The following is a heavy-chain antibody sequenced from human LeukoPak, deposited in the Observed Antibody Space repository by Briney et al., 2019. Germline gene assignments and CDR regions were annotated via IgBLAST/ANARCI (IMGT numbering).Heavy chain of an antibody. Sequence: PGGSLGLSCAASGFTFSSYDMHWVRQATGKGLEWVSAIGTAGDTYYPGSVKGRFTISRENAKNSLYLQMNSLRAGDTAVYYCARAPLGGYDASYYGMDVWGQGTTVTVSS. J-gene: IGHJ6*02. V-gene: IGHV3-13*01. CDR2: IGTAGDT. CDR3: ARAPLGGYDASYYGMDV. CDR1: GFTFSSYD. D-gene: IGHD5-12*01.